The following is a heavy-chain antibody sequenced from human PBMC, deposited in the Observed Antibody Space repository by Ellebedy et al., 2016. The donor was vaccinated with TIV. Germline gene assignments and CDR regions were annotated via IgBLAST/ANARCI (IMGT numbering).Heavy chain of an antibody. D-gene: IGHD3-9*01. Sequence: SETLSLTCTVSGGSISSGDYYWSWIRQPPGKGLEWIGYIYYSGSTYYNPSLKSRVTISVDTSKNQFSLKLSSVTAADTAVYYCAREGILTGHTLNWGQGTLVTVSS. V-gene: IGHV4-30-4*01. CDR1: GGSISSGDYY. J-gene: IGHJ4*02. CDR3: AREGILTGHTLN. CDR2: IYYSGST.